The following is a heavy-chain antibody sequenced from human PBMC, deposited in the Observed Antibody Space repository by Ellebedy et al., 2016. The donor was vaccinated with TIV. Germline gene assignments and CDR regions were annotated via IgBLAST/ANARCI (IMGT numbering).Heavy chain of an antibody. D-gene: IGHD3-10*01. CDR1: GFTFSRYS. CDR3: ATEFYYRSSY. V-gene: IGHV3-21*01. Sequence: GESLKISCAASGFTFSRYSMNWVRQFPGKGLEWIASIDPSGSSIYQPASLRGRFTISRDNTKSLLYLQMSSLRVEDTAVYYCATEFYYRSSYWGQGSLVTVSS. CDR2: IDPSGSSI. J-gene: IGHJ4*02.